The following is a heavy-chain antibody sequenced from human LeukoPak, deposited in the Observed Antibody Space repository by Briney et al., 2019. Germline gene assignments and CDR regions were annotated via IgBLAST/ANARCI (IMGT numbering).Heavy chain of an antibody. J-gene: IGHJ5*02. CDR1: GFTFTSYW. CDR2: IDQDGSEK. V-gene: IGHV3-7*04. CDR3: AGEYSSSWFGGWFDP. Sequence: GGSLRLSCAASGFTFTSYWMSWVRQAPGKGLEWVANIDQDGSEKYYVDSVKGRFTISRDNAKNSLYLQMNSLRVEDTAVYYCAGEYSSSWFGGWFDPWGQGTLVTVSS. D-gene: IGHD2-2*01.